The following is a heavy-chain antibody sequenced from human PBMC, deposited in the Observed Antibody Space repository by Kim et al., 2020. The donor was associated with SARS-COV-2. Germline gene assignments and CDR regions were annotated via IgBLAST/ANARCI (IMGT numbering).Heavy chain of an antibody. D-gene: IGHD3-10*01. V-gene: IGHV4-39*07. Sequence: NSRVTISVDTSKNQFSLKLSSVTAADTAVYYCASTGGYYYGSGSLEWFDPWGQGTLVTVSS. J-gene: IGHJ5*02. CDR3: ASTGGYYYGSGSLEWFDP.